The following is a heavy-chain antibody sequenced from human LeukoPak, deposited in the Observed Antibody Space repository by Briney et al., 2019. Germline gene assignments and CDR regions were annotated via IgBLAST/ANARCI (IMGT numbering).Heavy chain of an antibody. D-gene: IGHD3-10*01. CDR3: AGSRGPGSHWFDL. CDR2: VSDTT. CDR1: GFTFSSFA. V-gene: IGHV3-23*01. J-gene: IGHJ5*02. Sequence: GVSLRLSCAASGFTFSSFALSWLRRATGKGLEWVSNVSDTTYYAVSVRGRFTISRDDSKNTLYLQMDSLRAEDTAIYFCAGSRGPGSHWFDLWGQGTLVTVSS.